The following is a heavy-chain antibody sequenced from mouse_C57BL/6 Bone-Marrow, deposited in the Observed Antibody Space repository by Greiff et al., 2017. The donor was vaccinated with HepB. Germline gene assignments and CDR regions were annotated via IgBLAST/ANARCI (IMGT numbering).Heavy chain of an antibody. D-gene: IGHD1-1*01. CDR1: GFSLTSYG. Sequence: VQLQQSGPGLVQPSQSLSITCTVSGFSLTSYGVHWVRQSPGKGLEWLGVIWSGGSTDYNAAFISRLSISKDNSKSQVFFKMNSLQADDTAIYYCAITTWGQGTLVTVSA. V-gene: IGHV2-2*01. CDR2: IWSGGST. J-gene: IGHJ3*02. CDR3: AITT.